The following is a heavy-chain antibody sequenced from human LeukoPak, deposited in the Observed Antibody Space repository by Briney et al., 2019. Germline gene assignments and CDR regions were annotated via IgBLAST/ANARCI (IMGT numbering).Heavy chain of an antibody. Sequence: SSETLSLTCTVSGYSISSGYYWGWIRQPPGKGLEWIGSIYYSGSTYYNPSLKSRVTISVDTSKNQFSLKLSSVTAADTAVYYCARDEVAAAGTADYWGQGTLVTVS. D-gene: IGHD6-13*01. CDR3: ARDEVAAAGTADY. J-gene: IGHJ4*02. V-gene: IGHV4-38-2*02. CDR1: GYSISSGYY. CDR2: IYYSGST.